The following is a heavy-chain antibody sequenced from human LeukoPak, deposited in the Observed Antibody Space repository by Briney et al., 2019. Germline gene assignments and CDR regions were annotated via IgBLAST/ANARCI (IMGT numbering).Heavy chain of an antibody. Sequence: GGSLRLSCAASGFTFSSYWMSWVRQAPGKGLEWVAFIRYDGSNKYYADSVKGRFTISRDNSKNTLYLQMNSLRAEDTAVYYCAKDMVFGVVNPTYYFDYWGQGTLVTVSS. D-gene: IGHD3-3*01. CDR2: IRYDGSNK. CDR3: AKDMVFGVVNPTYYFDY. J-gene: IGHJ4*02. CDR1: GFTFSSYW. V-gene: IGHV3-30*02.